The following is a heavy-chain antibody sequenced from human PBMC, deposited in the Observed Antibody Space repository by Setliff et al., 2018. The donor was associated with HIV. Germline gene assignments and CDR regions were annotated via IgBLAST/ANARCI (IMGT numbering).Heavy chain of an antibody. Sequence: PSETLSLTCTVSGGSISRDSFYWGWFRQPPGEGLEWIGSIYYSGTTYYVPSLETRLTITVDTSTNQFSLKLTSVTAADTAMYFCAGDSGYPSNWFDPWGQGILVTVS. CDR3: AGDSGYPSNWFDP. V-gene: IGHV4-39*02. CDR1: GGSISRDSFY. CDR2: IYYSGTT. D-gene: IGHD3-22*01. J-gene: IGHJ5*02.